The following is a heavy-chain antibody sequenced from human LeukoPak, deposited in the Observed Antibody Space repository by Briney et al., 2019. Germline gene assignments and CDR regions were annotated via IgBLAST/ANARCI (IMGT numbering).Heavy chain of an antibody. Sequence: GAPVKVSCKASGYTFTNYYIHWVRQAPGQGLEWMGRIKPNSGDTDYAQKFQGRVTMTRDTSISTAYMELSRLKFDDTAVYYCARDRDYGDYLGDYWGQGILVTVTS. CDR3: ARDRDYGDYLGDY. V-gene: IGHV1-2*06. CDR2: IKPNSGDT. CDR1: GYTFTNYY. J-gene: IGHJ4*02. D-gene: IGHD4-17*01.